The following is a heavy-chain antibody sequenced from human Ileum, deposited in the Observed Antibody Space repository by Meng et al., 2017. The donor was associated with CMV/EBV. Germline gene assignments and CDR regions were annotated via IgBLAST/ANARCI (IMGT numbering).Heavy chain of an antibody. Sequence: LSCAASGFTFSSYAMHWVRQAPGKGLEWVAVISYDGSNKYYADSVKSRFTISRDNSKNTLYLQMNSLRAEDTAVYYCATENGAPGDWGQGTLVTVSS. CDR1: GFTFSSYA. J-gene: IGHJ4*02. V-gene: IGHV3-30*04. CDR2: ISYDGSNK. D-gene: IGHD2-8*01. CDR3: ATENGAPGD.